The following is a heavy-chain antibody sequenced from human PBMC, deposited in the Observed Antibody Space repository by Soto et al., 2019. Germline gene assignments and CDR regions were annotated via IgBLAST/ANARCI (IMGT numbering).Heavy chain of an antibody. CDR3: AKDIGYSSTLYYYGMDV. CDR1: GFTFDDYT. V-gene: IGHV3-43*01. Sequence: GGSLRLSCAASGFTFDDYTMHWVRQAPGKGLEWVSLISWDGGSTYYADSVKGRFTISRDNSKNSLYLQMNSLRTEDTALYYCAKDIGYSSTLYYYGMDVWGQGTTVTVSS. J-gene: IGHJ6*02. D-gene: IGHD6-19*01. CDR2: ISWDGGST.